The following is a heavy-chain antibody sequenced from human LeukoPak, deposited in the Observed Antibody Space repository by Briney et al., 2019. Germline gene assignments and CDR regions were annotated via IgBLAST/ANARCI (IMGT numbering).Heavy chain of an antibody. CDR3: ASGGIYYGAAFDF. V-gene: IGHV3-48*03. J-gene: IGHJ4*02. CDR2: ITSSGSSM. CDR1: GFTFSSYE. D-gene: IGHD1-26*01. Sequence: HPGGSLRLSCAASGFTFSSYEMNWVRQAPGKGLEWVSYITSSGSSMYYADSVKGRFTISRDNAKNSLYLQMNSLRAEDTALYYCASGGIYYGAAFDFWGQGTLVTVSS.